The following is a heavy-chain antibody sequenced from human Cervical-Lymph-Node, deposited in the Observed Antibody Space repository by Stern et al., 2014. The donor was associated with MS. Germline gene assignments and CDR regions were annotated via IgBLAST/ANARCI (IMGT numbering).Heavy chain of an antibody. CDR2: LSNEGSK. CDR3: ARDTCRGGGCYFRY. CDR1: GFIFSSYA. J-gene: IGHJ4*02. Sequence: QVQLVESGGGVVQPGRSLRLSCAASGFIFSSYAMHWVRQAPGKGLDWVAFLSNEGSKQFVDSVKGRFTISRDNSNNTLYLQMNSLRPEDTAVYYCARDTCRGGGCYFRYWGQGILITVSS. D-gene: IGHD2-15*01. V-gene: IGHV3-30-3*01.